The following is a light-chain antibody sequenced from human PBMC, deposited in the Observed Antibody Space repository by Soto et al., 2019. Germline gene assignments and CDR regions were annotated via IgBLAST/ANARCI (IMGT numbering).Light chain of an antibody. CDR3: HQYNNWPHT. V-gene: IGKV3-15*01. Sequence: IVLTQSPGTLSVSPGERATLSCGASQSVRSYLAWYQQKPGQAPRLLIHGASIRAPGIPARFSGRGSGTDFTLTISSLQSEDFAVYYCHQYNNWPHTFGQGTKVEIK. CDR1: QSVRSY. CDR2: GAS. J-gene: IGKJ1*01.